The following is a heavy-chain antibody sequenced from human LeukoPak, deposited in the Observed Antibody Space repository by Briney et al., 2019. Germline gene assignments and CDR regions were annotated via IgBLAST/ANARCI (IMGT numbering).Heavy chain of an antibody. D-gene: IGHD3-22*01. V-gene: IGHV3-21*01. CDR2: ISSSSSYI. CDR3: AREAYDSSGVDY. CDR1: GFTFSSYS. J-gene: IGHJ4*02. Sequence: GGPLRLSCAASGFTFSSYSMNWVRQAPGKGLEWVSSISSSSSYIYYADSVKGRFTISRDNAKNSLYLQMNSLRAEDTAVYYCAREAYDSSGVDYWGQGTLVTVSS.